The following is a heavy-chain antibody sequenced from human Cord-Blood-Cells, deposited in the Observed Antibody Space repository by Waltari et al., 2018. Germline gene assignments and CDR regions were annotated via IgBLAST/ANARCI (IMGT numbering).Heavy chain of an antibody. CDR1: GGSISSSSYY. D-gene: IGHD1-7*01. Sequence: QLHLQESGPGLVKPSETLSLTCTVSGGSISSSSYYWGWIRQPPGKGLEWIGSIYYSGSTYYNPSLKSRITISVDTSKNHFSRELSSVTAADTAVYYCAILNWNYAFDSWVQGTMVTVSS. CDR2: IYYSGST. CDR3: AILNWNYAFDS. J-gene: IGHJ3*02. V-gene: IGHV4-39*01.